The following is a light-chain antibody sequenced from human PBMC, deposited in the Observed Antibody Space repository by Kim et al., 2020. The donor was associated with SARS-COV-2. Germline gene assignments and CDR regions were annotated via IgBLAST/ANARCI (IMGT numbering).Light chain of an antibody. V-gene: IGKV1-39*01. CDR2: AAS. CDR3: QQSYNTPT. CDR1: QSVASY. Sequence: SASVGDRVTITCRASQSVASYLNWYQHKPVRAPNLLIYAASNLHTGVPSRFSGSGYGTDFTLTITSLQPEDFATYYCQQSYNTPTFGGGTTVEIK. J-gene: IGKJ4*01.